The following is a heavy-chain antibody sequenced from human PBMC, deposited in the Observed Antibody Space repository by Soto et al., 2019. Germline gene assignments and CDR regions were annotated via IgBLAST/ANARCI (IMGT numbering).Heavy chain of an antibody. V-gene: IGHV1-18*01. CDR1: GYTFTSYG. J-gene: IGHJ4*02. D-gene: IGHD6-13*01. CDR3: AKTLLSTSWYGLHDY. Sequence: GASVKVSCKASGYTFTSYGISWVRQAPGQGLEWMGWISAYNGNTNYAQKLQGRVTMTTDTSTSTAYMELSSLRSEDTAVYYCAKTLLSTSWYGLHDYVSQGTLVTVSS. CDR2: ISAYNGNT.